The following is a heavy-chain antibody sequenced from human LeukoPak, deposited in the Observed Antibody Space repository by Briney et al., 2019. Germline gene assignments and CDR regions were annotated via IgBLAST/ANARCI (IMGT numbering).Heavy chain of an antibody. V-gene: IGHV3-23*01. CDR1: GFTFSTNW. CDR3: ARGMVTKFDC. J-gene: IGHJ4*02. D-gene: IGHD5-18*01. Sequence: GGSLRLSCTASGFTFSTNWMTWVRQAPGKGLEWVSAIRGTGGDTFYADSVKGRFTISRDNSRNTLYLQMDSLRADDTALYFCARGMVTKFDCWGQGTLVTVSS. CDR2: IRGTGGDT.